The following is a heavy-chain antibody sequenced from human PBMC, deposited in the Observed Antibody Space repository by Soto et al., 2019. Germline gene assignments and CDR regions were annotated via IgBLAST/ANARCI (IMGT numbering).Heavy chain of an antibody. CDR1: GFTHSTFA. CDR3: AKEYYSEGPIQH. Sequence: QVHLVESGGGVVQPGRSLRLSCAASGFTHSTFAMHWVRQAPGKGLEWVAVISSDGNKKTYGDSVRGRFAISRDNSKNTLYLQMTSLRTEDTALYFCAKEYYSEGPIQHWGQGTLVTVSS. V-gene: IGHV3-30*09. CDR2: ISSDGNKK. J-gene: IGHJ1*01. D-gene: IGHD1-26*01.